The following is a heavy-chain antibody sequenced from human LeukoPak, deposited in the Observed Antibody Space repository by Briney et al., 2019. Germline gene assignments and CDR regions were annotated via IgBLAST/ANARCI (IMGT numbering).Heavy chain of an antibody. CDR1: GFAFSSYA. CDR3: AKIGGSSPIDY. Sequence: GGSLRLSCAASGFAFSSYAMSWVRQAPGKGLEWVSAISSNGAVTFYTDSVRGRFTISKDNSRNTLYLQMNSLRAEDTAVYYCAKIGGSSPIDYWGQGTLVTVSS. J-gene: IGHJ4*02. D-gene: IGHD1-26*01. CDR2: ISSNGAVT. V-gene: IGHV3-23*01.